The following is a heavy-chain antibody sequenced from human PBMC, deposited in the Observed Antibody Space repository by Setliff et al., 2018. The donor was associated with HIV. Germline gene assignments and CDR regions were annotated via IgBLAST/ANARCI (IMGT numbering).Heavy chain of an antibody. CDR1: GFTFNTYA. J-gene: IGHJ3*01. D-gene: IGHD3-3*01. CDR2: ISPGSDIT. Sequence: PGGSMRLSCAASGFTFNTYAMNWVRQTPEKGLEWVQAISPGSDITYYADSVKGRFTISRDDAKNMLFLQMNSLGTEETAIYYCAMPTSGLYPRSFDLWGQGTKVTVSS. V-gene: IGHV3-23*01. CDR3: AMPTSGLYPRSFDL.